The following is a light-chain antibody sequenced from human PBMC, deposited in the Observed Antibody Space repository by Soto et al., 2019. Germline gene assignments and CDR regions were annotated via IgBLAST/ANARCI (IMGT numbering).Light chain of an antibody. CDR2: DVS. Sequence: QSALTQPASVSGSPGQSITISCTGTSSDVGGYNYVSWYQQHPGKAPKIIIYDVSYRPSGVSNRFSGSKSGNTASLTISGLQAEDEADYYCISYTSSSTVIFGGGTKLTVL. J-gene: IGLJ2*01. CDR1: SSDVGGYNY. CDR3: ISYTSSSTVI. V-gene: IGLV2-14*01.